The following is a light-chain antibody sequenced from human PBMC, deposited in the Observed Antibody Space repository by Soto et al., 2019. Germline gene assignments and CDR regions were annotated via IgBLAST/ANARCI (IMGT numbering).Light chain of an antibody. Sequence: DIQMTQSPSSLSASVGDRVTITCRASQTINTFLNWYQQKPGKAPKLLIYAASSLQSGVPSRFSGSGSGTDFTLTISSLQPDDFATYYCQQSDTTPYTFGQGTKLEIK. V-gene: IGKV1-39*01. CDR2: AAS. CDR3: QQSDTTPYT. CDR1: QTINTF. J-gene: IGKJ2*01.